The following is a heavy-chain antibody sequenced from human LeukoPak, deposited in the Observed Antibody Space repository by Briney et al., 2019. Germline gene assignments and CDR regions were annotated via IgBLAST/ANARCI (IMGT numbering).Heavy chain of an antibody. CDR1: GFTFSSYS. Sequence: PGGSLRPSCAASGFTFSSYSMNWVRQAPGKGLEWVSSISSSSSYIYYADSVKGRFTLSRDNAKNSLYLQMNSLRAEDTAVYYCAREIAKFNDYWGQGTLVTVSS. CDR3: AREIAKFNDY. V-gene: IGHV3-21*01. D-gene: IGHD2-21*01. J-gene: IGHJ4*02. CDR2: ISSSSSYI.